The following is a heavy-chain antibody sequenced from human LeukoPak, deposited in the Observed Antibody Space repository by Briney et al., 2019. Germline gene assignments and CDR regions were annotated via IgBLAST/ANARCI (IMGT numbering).Heavy chain of an antibody. J-gene: IGHJ4*02. CDR2: ISTSGTTK. Sequence: GGSLSPSCAAPGLIFRDYYMSWIRQAPGKGLEWVSYISTSGTTKYYADSVKGRFTISRDNAKNSLYLQMNGLRAEDTAVYYCARSYAHFDYWGQGTLVTVSS. CDR3: ARSYAHFDY. CDR1: GLIFRDYY. D-gene: IGHD3-16*01. V-gene: IGHV3-11*01.